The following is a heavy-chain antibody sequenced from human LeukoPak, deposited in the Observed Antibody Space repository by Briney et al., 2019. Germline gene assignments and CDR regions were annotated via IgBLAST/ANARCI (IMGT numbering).Heavy chain of an antibody. D-gene: IGHD6-13*01. V-gene: IGHV4-59*01. Sequence: SETLSLTCTVSGGSISSYYWSWIRQPPGKGLKWIGYIYYSGSTNYNPSLKSRVTISVETSKNQFSLKLSSVTGADTAVYYCARMEAAADYCFDYWGQGTLDTVS. CDR1: GGSISSYY. J-gene: IGHJ4*02. CDR2: IYYSGST. CDR3: ARMEAAADYCFDY.